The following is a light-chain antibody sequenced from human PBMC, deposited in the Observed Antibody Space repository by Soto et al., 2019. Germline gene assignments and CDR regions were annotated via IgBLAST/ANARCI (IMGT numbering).Light chain of an antibody. CDR1: QSVGSNF. Sequence: IVLTQSPGTLSLSPGERATLSCRASQSVGSNFLAWYQQKRGQAPRILIYAASNRASGIPDRFSGSGSGSAFTLPMSRLEHEDSAVYYWQECGAPPWAFGQGTRVEI. V-gene: IGKV3-20*01. J-gene: IGKJ1*01. CDR3: QECGAPPWA. CDR2: AAS.